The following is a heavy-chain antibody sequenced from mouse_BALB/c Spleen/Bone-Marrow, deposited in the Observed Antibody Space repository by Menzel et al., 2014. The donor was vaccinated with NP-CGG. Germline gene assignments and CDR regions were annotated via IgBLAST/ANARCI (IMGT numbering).Heavy chain of an antibody. J-gene: IGHJ3*01. D-gene: IGHD2-2*01. Sequence: VKLVESGAELVRPGSSVKISCKASGYAFSSYWATWVKQRPGQGLEWIGQIYPGDGDTNYNGKFKDKVTLTADKSSSAAYMQLSSLTSEDSAVYFCAKVTTGFAYWGQGTLVTVSA. CDR2: IYPGDGDT. CDR1: GYAFSSYW. V-gene: IGHV1-80*01. CDR3: AKVTTGFAY.